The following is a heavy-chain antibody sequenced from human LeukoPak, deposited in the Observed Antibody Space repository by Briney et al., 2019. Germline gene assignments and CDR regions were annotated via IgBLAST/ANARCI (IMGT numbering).Heavy chain of an antibody. V-gene: IGHV3-48*03. Sequence: GGSLRLSCAASGFTFRSYDMNWVRQAPGKGLEWVSYISSSGTTIYYADSVKGRFTISRDNAENSLYLQMSSLRAEDTAVYYCAKALATRHMDVWGQGTTVTVSS. CDR3: AKALATRHMDV. CDR2: ISSSGTTI. J-gene: IGHJ6*02. CDR1: GFTFRSYD.